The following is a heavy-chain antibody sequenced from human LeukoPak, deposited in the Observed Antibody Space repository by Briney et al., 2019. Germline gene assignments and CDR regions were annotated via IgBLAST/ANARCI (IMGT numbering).Heavy chain of an antibody. Sequence: PGRSLRLTCAASGFAFSSYGMHWVRQAPGKGLEWVAVIYYDGSNKYYADSVKGRFTISKDNSMNTLYLQMNSLRAEDTAVYYCARVFSSGWRTDYWGQGTLVTVSS. CDR3: ARVFSSGWRTDY. D-gene: IGHD6-19*01. CDR2: IYYDGSNK. V-gene: IGHV3-33*01. J-gene: IGHJ4*02. CDR1: GFAFSSYG.